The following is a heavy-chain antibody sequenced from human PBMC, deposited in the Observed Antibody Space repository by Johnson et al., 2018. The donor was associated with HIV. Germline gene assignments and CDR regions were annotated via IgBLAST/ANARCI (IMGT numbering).Heavy chain of an antibody. CDR1: GFTFSSFW. CDR3: ARPNRPQYRSTFDI. V-gene: IGHV3-7*05. Sequence: VQLVESGGGLVQPGGSLRLSCAASGFTFSSFWMTWVRQAPGKGLEWVANIKDDGSEKSYVDSVKGRFTISRDNAKNSLYLQMSSLRAEDTAIYYCARPNRPQYRSTFDIWGPGTMVTVSS. D-gene: IGHD6-13*01. J-gene: IGHJ3*02. CDR2: IKDDGSEK.